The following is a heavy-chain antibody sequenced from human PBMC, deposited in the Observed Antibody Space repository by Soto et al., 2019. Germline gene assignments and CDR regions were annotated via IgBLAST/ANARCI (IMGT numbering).Heavy chain of an antibody. J-gene: IGHJ4*02. Sequence: SETLSLTCTVSGGSISSGGYYWSWIRQHPGKGLEWIGYIYYSGSTYYNPSLKSRVTISVDTSKNQFSLKLSSVTAADTAVYYCAGPDVDTAMALAYWGQGTRVTVSS. CDR3: AGPDVDTAMALAY. D-gene: IGHD5-18*01. CDR2: IYYSGST. V-gene: IGHV4-31*03. CDR1: GGSISSGGYY.